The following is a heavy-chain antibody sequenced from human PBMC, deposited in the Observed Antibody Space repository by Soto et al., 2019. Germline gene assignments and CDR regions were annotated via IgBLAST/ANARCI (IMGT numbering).Heavy chain of an antibody. D-gene: IGHD1-26*01. CDR3: AKEGGLSETYYIPSAYYIDY. Sequence: QVQLVESGGGVVQPGRSLRLSCAASGFTFSSYGMHWVRQAPGKGLEWVAIISYDGSKTNYEDSVKGRFTISRDNSKNALYMQMNRLKAEDASVYYCAKEGGLSETYYIPSAYYIDYWGQGTLVTVSS. J-gene: IGHJ4*02. CDR1: GFTFSSYG. CDR2: ISYDGSKT. V-gene: IGHV3-30*18.